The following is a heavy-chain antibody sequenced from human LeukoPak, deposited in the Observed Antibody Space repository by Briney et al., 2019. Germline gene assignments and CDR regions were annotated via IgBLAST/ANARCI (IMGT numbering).Heavy chain of an antibody. Sequence: GGSLRLSCAASGFTFSNYAMSWVRQAPGKGLEWVSGISGSGGNTCYADSVKGRFTISRDNAKNTLYLQMNSLRAEDTAVYYCAKAYSIGWYYFDCWGQGTLVTVSS. D-gene: IGHD6-19*01. CDR3: AKAYSIGWYYFDC. J-gene: IGHJ4*02. CDR2: ISGSGGNT. V-gene: IGHV3-23*01. CDR1: GFTFSNYA.